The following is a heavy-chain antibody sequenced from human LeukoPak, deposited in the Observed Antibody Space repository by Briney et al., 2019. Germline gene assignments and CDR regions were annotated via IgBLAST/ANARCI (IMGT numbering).Heavy chain of an antibody. J-gene: IGHJ5*02. CDR2: IYYSGRT. V-gene: IGHV4-39*07. CDR1: GGSISTSSYC. Sequence: SETLSLTCSVSGGSISTSSYCWGWIRQPPGKGLEWIGSIYYSGRTYYNPSLKSRLTISVDTSKNQFSLKLSSVTAADTAVYYCARGLTTVTRGWFDPWGQGTLVTVSS. CDR3: ARGLTTVTRGWFDP. D-gene: IGHD4-17*01.